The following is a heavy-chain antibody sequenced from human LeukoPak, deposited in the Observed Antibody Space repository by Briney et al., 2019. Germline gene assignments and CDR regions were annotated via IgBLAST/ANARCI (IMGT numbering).Heavy chain of an antibody. D-gene: IGHD6-19*01. Sequence: GGSLRLSCAASGLTFSSYAMSWVRQAPGKGLEWVSAISGSGISTYYADSVKGRFSISRDNSKNTLYLQMNSLRAEDTAVYYCAKDGDSSGWYFFYWGQGTLVTVSS. J-gene: IGHJ4*02. CDR1: GLTFSSYA. V-gene: IGHV3-23*01. CDR3: AKDGDSSGWYFFY. CDR2: ISGSGIST.